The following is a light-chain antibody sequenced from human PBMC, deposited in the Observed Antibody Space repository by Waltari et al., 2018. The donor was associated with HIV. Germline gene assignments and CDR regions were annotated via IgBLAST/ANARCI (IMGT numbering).Light chain of an antibody. CDR3: CSKSTIYFGVL. Sequence: QSALTQPASVSGPPGQSITISCTGTSDDIGGSNLVSWYQHHPGKAPRLITFDVDKRPSGISDRFSGSKSGYTASLTISGLRTEDEADYFCCSKSTIYFGVLFGGGTTLTVL. CDR2: DVD. J-gene: IGLJ2*01. CDR1: SDDIGGSNL. V-gene: IGLV2-23*02.